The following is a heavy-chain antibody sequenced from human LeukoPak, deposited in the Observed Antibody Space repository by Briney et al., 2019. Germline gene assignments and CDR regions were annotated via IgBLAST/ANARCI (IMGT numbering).Heavy chain of an antibody. Sequence: GGSLRLSCAASGFSFSYYWRSWVRQAPGKGLEWWANIKPDGSEKYYVDSVKGRFTISRDNAKNSLYLEMNNLGAEDTAVYYCATKAYCGGDCHSRYFQHWGQGTLVTVSS. CDR1: GFSFSYYW. D-gene: IGHD2-21*02. V-gene: IGHV3-7*03. CDR3: ATKAYCGGDCHSRYFQH. CDR2: IKPDGSEK. J-gene: IGHJ1*01.